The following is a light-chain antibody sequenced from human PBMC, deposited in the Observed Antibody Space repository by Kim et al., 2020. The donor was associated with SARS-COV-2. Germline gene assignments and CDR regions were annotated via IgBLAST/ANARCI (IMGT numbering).Light chain of an antibody. V-gene: IGKV3-20*01. CDR1: QSVSNNF. CDR3: LQYGASPRT. CDR2: GAS. Sequence: SPGERATLSCRASQSVSNNFLAWYQQTPGQAPRLLIDGASTRATGIPDRFSGSGSGSDFTLTINRLEPEDFVVYYCLQYGASPRTFGHGTKVDIK. J-gene: IGKJ1*01.